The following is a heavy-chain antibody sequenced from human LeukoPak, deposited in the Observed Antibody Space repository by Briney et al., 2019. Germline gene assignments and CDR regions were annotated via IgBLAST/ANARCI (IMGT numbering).Heavy chain of an antibody. CDR2: ISYDGSNK. CDR3: ERSSSSSLVDYYYYYYMDV. Sequence: GGSLRLSCAASGFTFSSYAMHWVRQAPGKGLEWVAVISYDGSNKYYADSVKGRFTISRDNSKNTLYLQMNSLRAEDTAVYYCERSSSSSLVDYYYYYYMDVWGKGTTVIVSS. CDR1: GFTFSSYA. V-gene: IGHV3-30-3*01. J-gene: IGHJ6*03. D-gene: IGHD6-6*01.